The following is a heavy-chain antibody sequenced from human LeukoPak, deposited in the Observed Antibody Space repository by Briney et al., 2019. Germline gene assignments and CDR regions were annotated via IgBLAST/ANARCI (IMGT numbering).Heavy chain of an antibody. CDR2: IYYSGSI. D-gene: IGHD2-15*01. V-gene: IGHV4-59*08. CDR1: GGSISSYY. Sequence: PSETLPLTCTVSGGSISSYYWSWIRQPPGKGLEWIGYIYYSGSINYNPSLKSRVTISVDTSKNQFSLKLSSVTAADTAVYYCASSYCSGGSCYFDYWGQGTLVTVSS. CDR3: ASSYCSGGSCYFDY. J-gene: IGHJ4*02.